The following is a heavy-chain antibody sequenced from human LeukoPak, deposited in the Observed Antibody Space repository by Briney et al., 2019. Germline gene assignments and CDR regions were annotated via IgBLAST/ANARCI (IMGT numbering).Heavy chain of an antibody. CDR2: INHSGST. J-gene: IGHJ3*01. D-gene: IGHD5-18*01. CDR3: AKSPYSYGSNWFDP. CDR1: GGSFSGYY. V-gene: IGHV4-34*01. Sequence: PSETLSLTCAVYGGSFSGYYWSWIRQPPGKGLEWIGEINHSGSTNYNPSLKSRVTISVDTSKNQFSLKLSSVTAADTAVYYCAKSPYSYGSNWFDPWGQGTMVTVSS.